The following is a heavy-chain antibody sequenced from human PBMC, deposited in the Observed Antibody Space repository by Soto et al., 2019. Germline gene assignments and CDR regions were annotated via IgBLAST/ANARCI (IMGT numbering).Heavy chain of an antibody. V-gene: IGHV3-33*01. CDR2: IWYDAKKK. CDR3: VRARATGLYYFDY. CDR1: GFTFSSYA. J-gene: IGHJ4*02. Sequence: GGSLRLSCAASGFTFSSYAMHWVRQAPGKGLEWVAVIWYDAKKKYYVDSVKGRFTISRDNSKSTLYLQMKSLRVEDTATYYCVRARATGLYYFDYWGQGTLVTVSS.